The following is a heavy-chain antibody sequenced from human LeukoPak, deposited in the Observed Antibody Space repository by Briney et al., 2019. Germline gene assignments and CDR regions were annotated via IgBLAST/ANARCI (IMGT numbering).Heavy chain of an antibody. CDR1: GYTFTDYY. V-gene: IGHV1-2*02. J-gene: IGHJ4*02. CDR2: INPKTGGT. Sequence: GASVKVSCKASGYTFTDYYMHWVRQAPGQGLEWMGWINPKTGGTDYLQKFQGKVTMTRDTSISTAYMELSRLRPDDTAVYYCAREAAAAGENYFDYWGQGTLVTVSS. CDR3: AREAAAAGENYFDY. D-gene: IGHD6-13*01.